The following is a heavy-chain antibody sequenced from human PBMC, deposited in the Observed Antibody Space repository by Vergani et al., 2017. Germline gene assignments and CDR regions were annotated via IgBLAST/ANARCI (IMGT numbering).Heavy chain of an antibody. CDR3: ARPLREGRDGYVTGAFDL. CDR1: GGSFSTGGQS. J-gene: IGHJ3*01. CDR2: IYTSGAT. D-gene: IGHD5-24*01. V-gene: IGHV4-61*02. Sequence: QVQLQESGPGLVKPSQTLSLTCTVSGGSFSTGGQSWTWLRQSAGKGLEWIGRIYTSGATNYNPSLRSRAIMSVDASKKQFSLKLTSVTAADTAVYSCARPLREGRDGYVTGAFDLWGQGTVVIVSS.